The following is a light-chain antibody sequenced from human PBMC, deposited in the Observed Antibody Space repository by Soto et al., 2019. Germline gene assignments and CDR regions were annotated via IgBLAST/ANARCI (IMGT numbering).Light chain of an antibody. CDR1: SSNIGATYD. Sequence: QSVLTQPPSASGAPGHTVTISCTGSSSNIGATYDVHWYQQLPGTAPKLLIYNNDNRPSGVPDRFSGSKSGTSASLAITGLQVEDEAHYYCSSYVGTNGGYVFGTGTKVTVL. CDR2: NND. J-gene: IGLJ1*01. V-gene: IGLV1-40*01. CDR3: SSYVGTNGGYV.